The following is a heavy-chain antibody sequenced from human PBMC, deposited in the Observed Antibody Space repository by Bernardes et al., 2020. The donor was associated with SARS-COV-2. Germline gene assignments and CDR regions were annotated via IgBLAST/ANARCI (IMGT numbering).Heavy chain of an antibody. CDR3: ARDLDGSGSYYLSGGSGY. CDR1: GYTFTSYG. Sequence: ASVKVSCKASGYTFTSYGISWVRQAPGQGLEWMGWISAYNGNTNYAQKLQGRVTMTTDTSTSTAYMELRSLRSDDTAVYYCARDLDGSGSYYLSGGSGYWGQGTLVTVSS. D-gene: IGHD3-10*01. J-gene: IGHJ4*02. CDR2: ISAYNGNT. V-gene: IGHV1-18*01.